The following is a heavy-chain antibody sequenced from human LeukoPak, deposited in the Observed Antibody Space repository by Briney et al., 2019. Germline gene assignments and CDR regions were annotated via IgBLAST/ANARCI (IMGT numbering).Heavy chain of an antibody. D-gene: IGHD7-27*01. CDR1: GFTFSSYW. J-gene: IGHJ4*02. CDR3: ARPTGVHYFNY. V-gene: IGHV3-74*01. Sequence: GGSLRHSCAASGFTFSSYWMHWVRQAPGKGLVWVSHINSDGSSTTYADSVEGRFTISRDNAKNTLYLQMNSLRAEDTAVYYCARPTGVHYFNYWGQGTLVTASS. CDR2: INSDGSST.